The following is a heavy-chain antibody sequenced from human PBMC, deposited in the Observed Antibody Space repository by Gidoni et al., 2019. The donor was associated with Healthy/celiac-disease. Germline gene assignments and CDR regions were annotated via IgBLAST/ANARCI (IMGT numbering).Heavy chain of an antibody. CDR1: GFTFSSYA. CDR2: ISGSGGST. D-gene: IGHD2-2*01. J-gene: IGHJ4*02. Sequence: EVQLLESGGGLVQPGGSLRLSCAAPGFTFSSYAMSWVRQAPGKGLEWVSAISGSGGSTYDADSVKGRFTISRDNSKNTLYLQMNSLRAEDTAVYYCAKESECSSTSCPGVYWGQGTLVTVSS. CDR3: AKESECSSTSCPGVY. V-gene: IGHV3-23*01.